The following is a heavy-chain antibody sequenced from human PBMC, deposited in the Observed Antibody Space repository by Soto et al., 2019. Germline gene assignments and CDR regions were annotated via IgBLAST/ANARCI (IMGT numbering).Heavy chain of an antibody. V-gene: IGHV3-64D*06. CDR2: ISSNGGST. CDR3: GKVQIRAYGCHPGGFDY. Sequence: PGGSLRLSCSASGFTFSSYAMHWVRQAPGKGLEYVSAISSNGGSTYYSYSVKGRFTISRDNSKDTLYLQISRLRAEDTAVYYCGKVQIRAYGCHPGGFDYCGEGTLVSVSS. CDR1: GFTFSSYA. D-gene: IGHD3-10*01. J-gene: IGHJ4*02.